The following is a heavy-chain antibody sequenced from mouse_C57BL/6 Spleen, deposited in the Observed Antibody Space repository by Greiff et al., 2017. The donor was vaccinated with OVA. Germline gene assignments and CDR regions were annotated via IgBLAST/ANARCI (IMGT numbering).Heavy chain of an antibody. Sequence: ESGGGLVKPGGSLKLSCAASGFTFRDYGMHWVRQAPEKGLEWVAYISSGSSTIYYADTVTGRFTISRDNAKNTLFLQMTSLRSEDTAMYYCARLGRGYYFDYWGQGTTLTVSS. CDR2: ISSGSSTI. V-gene: IGHV5-17*01. CDR3: ARLGRGYYFDY. J-gene: IGHJ2*01. D-gene: IGHD4-1*01. CDR1: GFTFRDYG.